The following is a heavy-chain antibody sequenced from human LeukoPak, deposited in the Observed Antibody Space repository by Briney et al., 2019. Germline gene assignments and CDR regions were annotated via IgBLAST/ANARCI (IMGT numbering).Heavy chain of an antibody. Sequence: ASVKVSCKASGYTFTSYDINWVRQATGQGLEWMGWMNPNSGNTGYAQKFQGRVTMTRITSISTAYMELSSLRSEDTAVYYCVRGYCSSTSCYLVAFDYWGQGTLVTVSS. J-gene: IGHJ4*02. CDR3: VRGYCSSTSCYLVAFDY. CDR2: MNPNSGNT. D-gene: IGHD2-2*01. CDR1: GYTFTSYD. V-gene: IGHV1-8*01.